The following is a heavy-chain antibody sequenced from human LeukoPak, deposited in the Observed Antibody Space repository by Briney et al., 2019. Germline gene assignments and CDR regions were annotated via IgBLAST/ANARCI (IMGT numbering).Heavy chain of an antibody. CDR2: INHSGST. Sequence: PSETLSLTCAVYGGSFSGYYWSWIRQPPGKGLEWIGEINHSGSTNYNPSLKSRVTISVDTSKNQFSLKLSSVTAADTAVYYCARFGAYCGGDCSVYYFDYWGQGTLVTVSS. V-gene: IGHV4-34*01. J-gene: IGHJ4*02. CDR1: GGSFSGYY. D-gene: IGHD2-21*02. CDR3: ARFGAYCGGDCSVYYFDY.